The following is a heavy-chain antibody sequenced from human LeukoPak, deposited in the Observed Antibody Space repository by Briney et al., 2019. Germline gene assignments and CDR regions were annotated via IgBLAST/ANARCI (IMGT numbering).Heavy chain of an antibody. Sequence: ASVKVSSKASGYTFTSYAMHWVRQAPGQRLEWMGWINAGNGNTKYSQKFQGRVTITRDTSASTAYMELSSLRSEDTAVYYCARDPDYGDYFDYWGQGTLVTVSS. CDR1: GYTFTSYA. CDR2: INAGNGNT. D-gene: IGHD4-17*01. J-gene: IGHJ4*02. CDR3: ARDPDYGDYFDY. V-gene: IGHV1-3*01.